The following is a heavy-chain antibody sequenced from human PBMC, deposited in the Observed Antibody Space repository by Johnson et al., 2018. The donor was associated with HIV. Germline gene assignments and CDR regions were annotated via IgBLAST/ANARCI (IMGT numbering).Heavy chain of an antibody. Sequence: EVQLVESGGGLVQPGGSLRLSCAASGFTFSNAWMSWVRQAPGKGLEWVGRIKSKTDGGTTDYAAPVKGRFTISREDSKNTLYLQMNSLKTEDTAVYYCTRDAKLRPLDGPDDAFDIWGQGTMVTVSS. CDR3: TRDAKLRPLDGPDDAFDI. D-gene: IGHD2-2*03. CDR2: IKSKTDGGTT. J-gene: IGHJ3*02. CDR1: GFTFSNAW. V-gene: IGHV3-15*01.